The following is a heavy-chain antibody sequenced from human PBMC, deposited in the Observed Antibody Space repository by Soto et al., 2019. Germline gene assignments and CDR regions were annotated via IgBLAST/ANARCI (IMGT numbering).Heavy chain of an antibody. CDR2: IKGKTEGGTI. V-gene: IGHV3-15*01. J-gene: IGHJ4*02. D-gene: IGHD1-1*01. CDR1: GFTFSDAW. CDR3: TTDPHSTGTKY. Sequence: GGSQRLSCAASGFTFSDAWMSWVRQAPGAGLEWVGLIKGKTEGGTIDYAAPVKARFTISRDASKNTLYLQMNSLKTEDTAVYYCTTDPHSTGTKYWGQGTLVTVSS.